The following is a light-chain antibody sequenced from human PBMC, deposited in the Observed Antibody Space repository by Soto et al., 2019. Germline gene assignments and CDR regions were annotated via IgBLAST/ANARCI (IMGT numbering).Light chain of an antibody. J-gene: IGKJ3*01. CDR2: TAS. CDR1: QSISSW. V-gene: IGKV1-5*03. Sequence: DIQMTQSPSILSASVGDRVTITCRASQSISSWLAWYQQKPGKAPKLLIYTASSLESGVPSRFSGSGSRTEFTLTISSLQPDDFATYYCQHYNTYSGTFGPGTKVDIK. CDR3: QHYNTYSGT.